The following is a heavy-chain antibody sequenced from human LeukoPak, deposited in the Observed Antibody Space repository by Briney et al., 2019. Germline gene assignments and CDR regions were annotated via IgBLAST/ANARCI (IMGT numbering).Heavy chain of an antibody. J-gene: IGHJ4*02. Sequence: PSETLSLTCTVSGGSISSYYWSRIRQLPGKGLEWIGYIYYSGSTNYNPSLKSRVTISVDTSKNQFSLKLSSVTAADTAVYYCARVVSSGGSLAFDYWGQGTLVTVSS. D-gene: IGHD2-15*01. CDR3: ARVVSSGGSLAFDY. CDR1: GGSISSYY. V-gene: IGHV4-59*12. CDR2: IYYSGST.